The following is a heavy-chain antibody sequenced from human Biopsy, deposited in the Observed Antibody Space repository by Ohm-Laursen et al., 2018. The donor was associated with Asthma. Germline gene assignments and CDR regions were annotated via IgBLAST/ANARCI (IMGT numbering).Heavy chain of an antibody. CDR2: ISSLSRYK. J-gene: IGHJ4*01. Sequence: SLRLSCTASGFDFSDYTMNWVRQAPGKGLEWVSSISSLSRYKYYSDSLRGRVTISRDNAKNSLHLQMSNLRAEDTAVYFCGRGFTNGTGRPFYFWGPGTLVTVSS. V-gene: IGHV3-21*04. D-gene: IGHD3-10*01. CDR3: GRGFTNGTGRPFYF. CDR1: GFDFSDYT.